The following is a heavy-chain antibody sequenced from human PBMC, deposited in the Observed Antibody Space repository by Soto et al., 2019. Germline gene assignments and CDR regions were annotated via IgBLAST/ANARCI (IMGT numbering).Heavy chain of an antibody. V-gene: IGHV1-18*01. CDR1: GYTFTSYG. Sequence: QVQLVQSGAEVKKPGASVKVSCKASGYTFTSYGIGWVRQAPGQGLEWMGWISAYNGNTNYAQKLQGRVTMTTDTSTSTAYMELRSLRSDDTAVYYCARGAYRIQLWHPVSLDYWGQGTLVTVSS. D-gene: IGHD5-18*01. CDR2: ISAYNGNT. CDR3: ARGAYRIQLWHPVSLDY. J-gene: IGHJ4*02.